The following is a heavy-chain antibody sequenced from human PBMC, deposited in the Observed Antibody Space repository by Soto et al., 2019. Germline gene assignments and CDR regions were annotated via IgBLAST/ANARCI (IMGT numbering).Heavy chain of an antibody. D-gene: IGHD3-22*01. Sequence: ASVRVSCKASGGTFSSYAISWVRQAPGQGLEWMGGIIPIFGTANYAQKFQGRVTITADESTSTAYMELSSLRSEDTAVYYCARHYYDSSCYQALYYYYYGMDVWGKGTTVTVSS. CDR1: GGTFSSYA. J-gene: IGHJ6*04. CDR2: IIPIFGTA. V-gene: IGHV1-69*13. CDR3: ARHYYDSSCYQALYYYYYGMDV.